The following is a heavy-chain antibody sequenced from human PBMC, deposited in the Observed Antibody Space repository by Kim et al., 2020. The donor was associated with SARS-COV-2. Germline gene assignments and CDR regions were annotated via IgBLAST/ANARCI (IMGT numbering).Heavy chain of an antibody. Sequence: GGSLRLSCAASGFTFNNYGMTWVRQAPGKGLEWVGSINSGGTTAIYADSVVGRFTISRDNSKNTLNMQMSSLRVDDSAVYYCATSRISSGACCYVDFWG. CDR2: INSGGTTA. CDR3: ATSRISSGACCYVDF. D-gene: IGHD2-15*01. V-gene: IGHV3-23*01. J-gene: IGHJ5*01. CDR1: GFTFNNYG.